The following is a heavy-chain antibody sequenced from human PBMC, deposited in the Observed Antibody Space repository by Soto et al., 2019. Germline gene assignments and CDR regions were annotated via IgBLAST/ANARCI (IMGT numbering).Heavy chain of an antibody. Sequence: GGSLRLSCAASGFTFSNAWMSWVRQAPGKGLEWVGRIKSKTDGGTTDYAAPVKGRFTISRDVSKNTLYLQMNSLKTEDTALYYCTTDQDGDYDNNYFDYWGQGTLVTVSS. CDR2: IKSKTDGGTT. J-gene: IGHJ4*02. V-gene: IGHV3-15*01. CDR1: GFTFSNAW. D-gene: IGHD4-17*01. CDR3: TTDQDGDYDNNYFDY.